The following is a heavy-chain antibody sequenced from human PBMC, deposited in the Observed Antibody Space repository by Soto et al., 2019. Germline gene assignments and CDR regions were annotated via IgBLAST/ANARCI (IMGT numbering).Heavy chain of an antibody. CDR1: GFTFSDYY. V-gene: IGHV3-11*05. CDR3: VRDNHQGWFDP. J-gene: IGHJ5*02. Sequence: QVQLVESGGGLVKPGGSLRLSCAASGFTFSDYYMSWIRQAPGKGLEWVSYISSSSSYTNYADSVKGRFTISRDNAKNSLHLQMNSLRADDTAVYYCVRDNHQGWFDPWCQGTLVTVSS. CDR2: ISSSSSYT.